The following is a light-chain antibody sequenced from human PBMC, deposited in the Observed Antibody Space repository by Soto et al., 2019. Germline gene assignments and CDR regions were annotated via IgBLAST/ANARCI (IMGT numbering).Light chain of an antibody. CDR1: QSVSSSY. V-gene: IGKV3-20*01. Sequence: EIVLTQSPGTLSLSPGERATLSCRASQSVSSSYLAWYQQKPGQAPRLLIYGASNRATGIPDRFSGRGSGTDFTLTISRLEPEDFAVYYCQQYVSSLSSFTFGQGTKLEIK. CDR2: GAS. CDR3: QQYVSSLSSFT. J-gene: IGKJ2*01.